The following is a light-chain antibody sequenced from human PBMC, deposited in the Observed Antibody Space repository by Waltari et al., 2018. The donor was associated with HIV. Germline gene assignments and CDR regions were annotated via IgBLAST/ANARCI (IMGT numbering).Light chain of an antibody. CDR3: AAWDDSLSGGV. V-gene: IGLV1-47*01. CDR2: RNN. Sequence: QSVLTQPPSASGTPGQRVTISCSGSSSNIGSKYVYWYQQLPGTAPKLLIYRNNPRPSGVPDRFSGSKSGTSASLAISGLRSEDEADYYCAAWDDSLSGGVFGGGTKLTVL. CDR1: SSNIGSKY. J-gene: IGLJ3*02.